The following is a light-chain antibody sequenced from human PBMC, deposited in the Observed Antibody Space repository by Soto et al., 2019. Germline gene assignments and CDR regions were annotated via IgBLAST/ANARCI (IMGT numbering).Light chain of an antibody. V-gene: IGKV3-20*01. Sequence: EIVLTQSPGTLSLSPGERATLSCWASQSVNSIYLAWYQQKPGQAPRLLIYGASSRATGIPDRFSGSWSGTDFTLTISRLEPEDFAVYYCQQYGSSPRTFGQGTKVEIK. CDR1: QSVNSIY. J-gene: IGKJ1*01. CDR3: QQYGSSPRT. CDR2: GAS.